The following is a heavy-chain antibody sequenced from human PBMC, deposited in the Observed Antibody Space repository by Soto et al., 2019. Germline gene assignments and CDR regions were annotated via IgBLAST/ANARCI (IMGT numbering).Heavy chain of an antibody. Sequence: SETLSLTCTVSGGSISSGDYYWSWIRQPPGKGLEWIGYIYYSGSTYYNPSLKSRVTISVDTSKNQFSLKLSSVTAADTAVYYCARGVRMITFGGVIVDYWGQGTLVTVSS. CDR1: GGSISSGDYY. J-gene: IGHJ4*02. CDR3: ARGVRMITFGGVIVDY. V-gene: IGHV4-30-4*02. CDR2: IYYSGST. D-gene: IGHD3-16*02.